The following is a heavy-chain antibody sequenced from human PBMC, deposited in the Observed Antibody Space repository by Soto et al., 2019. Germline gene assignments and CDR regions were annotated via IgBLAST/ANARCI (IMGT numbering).Heavy chain of an antibody. V-gene: IGHV4-34*01. CDR1: GGSFSGYY. D-gene: IGHD6-13*01. Sequence: QVQLQQWGAGLLKPSETLSLTCAVYGGSFSGYYWSWIRQPPGKGLEWIGEINHSGSTNYNPSLKSRVTISVDTSKNQFSRKLSSVTAADTAVYYCARGRAGWYVHYYYGMDVWGQGTTVTVSS. CDR2: INHSGST. J-gene: IGHJ6*02. CDR3: ARGRAGWYVHYYYGMDV.